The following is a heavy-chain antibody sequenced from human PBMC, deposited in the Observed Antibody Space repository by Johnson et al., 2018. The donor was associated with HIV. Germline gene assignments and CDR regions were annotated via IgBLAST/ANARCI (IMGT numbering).Heavy chain of an antibody. V-gene: IGHV3-66*01. D-gene: IGHD1-26*01. CDR2: IYSGGST. J-gene: IGHJ3*02. CDR3: ASAKSGSFDAFDI. CDR1: GFTFSSYA. Sequence: VQLVESGGGVVQPGRSLRLSCAASGFTFSSYAMHWVRQAPGKGLEWVAVIYSGGSTYYADSVKGRFTISRDNSKNTLYLQMNSLRAEDTAVYYCASAKSGSFDAFDIWGQGTMVTVSS.